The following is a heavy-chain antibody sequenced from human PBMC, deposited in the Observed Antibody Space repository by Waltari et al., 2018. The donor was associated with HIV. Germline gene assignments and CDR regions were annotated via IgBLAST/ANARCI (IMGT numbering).Heavy chain of an antibody. J-gene: IGHJ2*01. Sequence: QLVQSGAEVKKPGESLKISCKGSGYSFTTDWIAWVRQLPGKGLEWRGIIYPGDSDTIYRPAFQGKVTMSVARSINTAYVQWSSLKASDSAMYFCARVSDYMFDGSGTVGNFDPWGRGTLLIVSS. CDR3: ARVSDYMFDGSGTVGNFDP. V-gene: IGHV5-51*01. CDR2: IYPGDSDT. D-gene: IGHD3-22*01. CDR1: GYSFTTDW.